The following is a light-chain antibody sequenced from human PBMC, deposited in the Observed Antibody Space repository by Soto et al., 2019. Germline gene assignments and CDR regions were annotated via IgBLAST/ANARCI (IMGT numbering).Light chain of an antibody. V-gene: IGKV3-11*01. CDR1: QSVRSY. J-gene: IGKJ4*01. CDR3: QQRSDWPLT. Sequence: EIVLTQSPATLSLSPGERATLSCRASQSVRSYLAWYQQKPGQAPRLLIYEASIRATGIPARFSGSGSGTDFTLTISSLEPDDFAVYYCQQRSDWPLTFGGGTKVEIK. CDR2: EAS.